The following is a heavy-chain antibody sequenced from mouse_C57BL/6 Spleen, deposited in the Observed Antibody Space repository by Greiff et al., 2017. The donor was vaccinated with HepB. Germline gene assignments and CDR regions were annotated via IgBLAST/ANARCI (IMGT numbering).Heavy chain of an antibody. D-gene: IGHD2-4*01. CDR1: GFSLTSYA. CDR3: ARNFPRYYECDGAMDY. Sequence: VQLQESGPGLVAPSQSLSISCTVSGFSLTSYAISWVRQPPGKGLEWLGVIWTGGGTNYNSALKSRLSISKDNSKSQVYLKMNSLQTADTARYYCARNFPRYYECDGAMDYWGQGTTVTVSS. V-gene: IGHV2-9-1*01. J-gene: IGHJ4*01. CDR2: IWTGGGT.